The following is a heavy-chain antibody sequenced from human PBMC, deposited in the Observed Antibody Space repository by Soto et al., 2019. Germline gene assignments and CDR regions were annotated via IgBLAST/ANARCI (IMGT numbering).Heavy chain of an antibody. Sequence: QVQLVQSGAEVKKPGSSVKVSCKASGGTFSSYAISWVRQAPGQGLEWMGGIIPIFGTANYAQEFQGRVTITADQSTSTAYMELSSLRSEDTAVYYCASVEYSSSSVPLDYWGQGTLVTVSS. CDR2: IIPIFGTA. V-gene: IGHV1-69*01. D-gene: IGHD6-6*01. J-gene: IGHJ4*02. CDR1: GGTFSSYA. CDR3: ASVEYSSSSVPLDY.